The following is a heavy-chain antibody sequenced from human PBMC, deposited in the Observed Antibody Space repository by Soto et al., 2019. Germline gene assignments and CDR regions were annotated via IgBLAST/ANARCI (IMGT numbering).Heavy chain of an antibody. V-gene: IGHV4-4*07. CDR2: IFANGHT. CDR1: GGSISEKY. J-gene: IGHJ5*02. D-gene: IGHD2-8*01. Sequence: PSETLSLTCIVSGGSISEKYWNWVRQSPGKGLEWIGLIFANGHTDYNPSLKSRVTMSVDASKNQFSLRLTYMTAADTVVYYCFSSIVPSRPNWLDPWGRATLVTLLS. CDR3: FSSIVPSRPNWLDP.